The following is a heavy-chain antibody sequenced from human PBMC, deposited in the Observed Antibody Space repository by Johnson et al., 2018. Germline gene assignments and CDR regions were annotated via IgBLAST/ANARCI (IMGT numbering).Heavy chain of an antibody. CDR1: GFTFSSYG. CDR2: ISYDGINK. CDR3: AKNYYYDSSGFYFWYLGMDV. D-gene: IGHD3-22*01. J-gene: IGHJ6*02. V-gene: IGHV3-30*18. Sequence: QVQLVQSGGGVVQPGRSLRLSCAVSGFTFSSYGMHWVRQAPGQGLEWVAVISYDGINKYYADSVKGRFTVSRDSSNNTLYLQMSSLRAEDTPVYYCAKNYYYDSSGFYFWYLGMDVWGQGTTVTVSS.